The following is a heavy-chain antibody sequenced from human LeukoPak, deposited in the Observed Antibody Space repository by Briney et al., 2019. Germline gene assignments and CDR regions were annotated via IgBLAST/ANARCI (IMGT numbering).Heavy chain of an antibody. CDR2: ISDNGGVT. V-gene: IGHV3-23*01. CDR3: AKAAPSYYFYYMDV. Sequence: GGSLRLTCAASGFTFSSYALSWVRQAPGKVLEWVSVISDNGGVTYYADSVKSRFTISRDNSKNTLYLLMNSLRAEDTAVYYCAKAAPSYYFYYMDVWGKGTTVTVSS. CDR1: GFTFSSYA. J-gene: IGHJ6*03.